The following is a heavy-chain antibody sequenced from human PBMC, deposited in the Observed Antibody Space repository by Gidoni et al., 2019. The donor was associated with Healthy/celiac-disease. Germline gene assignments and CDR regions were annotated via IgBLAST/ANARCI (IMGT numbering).Heavy chain of an antibody. CDR2: IWYDGSNK. D-gene: IGHD3-10*01. V-gene: IGHV3-33*01. J-gene: IGHJ3*02. CDR3: ARDGIYGSGSYFAFDI. CDR1: GFPFSSYG. Sequence: QVQLVESGGGVVQPGRSLRLSCAASGFPFSSYGMHWVRQAPGKGLEWVAVIWYDGSNKYYADSVKGRFTISRDNSKNTLYLQMNSLRAEDTAVYYCARDGIYGSGSYFAFDIWGQGTMVTVSS.